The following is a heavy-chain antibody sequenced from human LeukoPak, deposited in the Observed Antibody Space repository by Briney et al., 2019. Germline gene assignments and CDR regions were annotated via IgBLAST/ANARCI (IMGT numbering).Heavy chain of an antibody. D-gene: IGHD6-19*01. CDR1: GYSFTSSW. V-gene: IGHV5-51*01. J-gene: IGHJ4*02. CDR2: IYPGDSET. CDR3: ARQYITGWQSFDY. Sequence: GGSLRLSCKPSGYSFTSSWIGWVRQMPGKGLEWMGIIYPGDSETIYSPSFQGQVTISVDKSFSTAYLQWSSLKASDTAMYYCARQYITGWQSFDYWGQGTLVTVSS.